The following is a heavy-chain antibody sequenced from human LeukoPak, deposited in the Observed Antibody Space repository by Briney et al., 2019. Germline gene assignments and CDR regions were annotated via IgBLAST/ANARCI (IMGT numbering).Heavy chain of an antibody. V-gene: IGHV3-48*03. CDR3: ATASGGWYRYYFDS. Sequence: GGSLRLSCAASGLTFSSYELNWVRQAPGKGLEWLSYISSSSNMIFYAESVKGRFTISRYNAKNSLYLQMNSLRAEDTAIYYCATASGGWYRYYFDSWGQGTLVTVSS. D-gene: IGHD6-13*01. CDR1: GLTFSSYE. CDR2: ISSSSNMI. J-gene: IGHJ4*02.